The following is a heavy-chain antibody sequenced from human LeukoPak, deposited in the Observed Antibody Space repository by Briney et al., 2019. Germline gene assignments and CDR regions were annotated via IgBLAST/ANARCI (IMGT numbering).Heavy chain of an antibody. Sequence: GGSLRLSCAASGFTFSSYSMNWVRQAPGKGLEWVSSISSSSSYIYYADSVKGRFTISRDNAKNSLYLQMNSLRAEDTAVYYCARGVELARAFDIWGQGTMVTVSS. CDR3: ARGVELARAFDI. D-gene: IGHD2-8*02. CDR1: GFTFSSYS. J-gene: IGHJ3*02. V-gene: IGHV3-21*01. CDR2: ISSSSSYI.